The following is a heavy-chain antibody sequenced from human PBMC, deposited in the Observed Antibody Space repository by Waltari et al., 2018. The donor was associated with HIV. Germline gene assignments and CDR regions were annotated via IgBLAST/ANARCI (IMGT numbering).Heavy chain of an antibody. Sequence: QVKLQESGPGLVQPSETLSLTCVVSGASMRSSSYFWGWIGQAPGKGLEWIGSMFYTGSSYYNPSLKSRVNISIDTLNNQFSLKMTSVTAADTAVYYCARDWDVTTACMDVWGQGTTVTVSS. V-gene: IGHV4-39*07. CDR2: MFYTGSS. CDR3: ARDWDVTTACMDV. CDR1: GASMRSSSYF. D-gene: IGHD1-26*01. J-gene: IGHJ6*02.